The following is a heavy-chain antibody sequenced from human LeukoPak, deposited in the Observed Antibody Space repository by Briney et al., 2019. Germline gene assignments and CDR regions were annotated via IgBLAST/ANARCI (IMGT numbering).Heavy chain of an antibody. J-gene: IGHJ4*02. Sequence: GRSLRLSCAASGFTFSSYAMHWVRQAPGKGLVWVAVISCDGSNKYYADSVKGRFTISRDNSKNTLYLQMNSLRAEDTAVYYCARDDPGSSWPQGFDYWGQGTLVTVSS. CDR2: ISCDGSNK. CDR1: GFTFSSYA. V-gene: IGHV3-30*04. CDR3: ARDDPGSSWPQGFDY. D-gene: IGHD6-13*01.